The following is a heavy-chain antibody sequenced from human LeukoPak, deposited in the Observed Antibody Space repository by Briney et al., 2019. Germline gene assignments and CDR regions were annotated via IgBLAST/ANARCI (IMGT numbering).Heavy chain of an antibody. J-gene: IGHJ3*02. D-gene: IGHD3-3*01. CDR3: ARGSVPHGAFDI. CDR1: GGSISSGSYY. V-gene: IGHV4-61*02. CDR2: IYTSGST. Sequence: PPETLSLTCTVSGGSISSGSYYWSWIRQPAGKGLEWIGRIYTSGSTNYNPSLKSRVTISVDTSKNQFSLKLSSVTAADTAVYYCARGSVPHGAFDIWGQGTMVTVSS.